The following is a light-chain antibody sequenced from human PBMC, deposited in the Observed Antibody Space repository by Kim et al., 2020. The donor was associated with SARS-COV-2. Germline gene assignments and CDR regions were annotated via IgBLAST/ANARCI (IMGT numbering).Light chain of an antibody. CDR2: RGN. CDR1: SNKIGFRV. V-gene: IGLV10-54*01. CDR3: SAWDGSLNAWV. J-gene: IGLJ3*02. Sequence: TSTCTCIGNSNKIGFRVAVWRHQPQGHPPKLLSYRGNNRPPGVSERFSASRSGNTASLTITLRQPEDEADYYCSAWDGSLNAWVFGGGTQLTVL.